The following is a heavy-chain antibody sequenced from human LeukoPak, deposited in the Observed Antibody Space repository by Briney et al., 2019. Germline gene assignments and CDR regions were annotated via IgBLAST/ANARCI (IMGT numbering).Heavy chain of an antibody. CDR1: GGSFSGYY. CDR3: ARGQFSSSYYYGMDV. CDR2: INHSGST. Sequence: SETLSLTCAVYGGSFSGYYWSWIRQPPGKGLEWIGEINHSGSTNYNPSLKSRVTISVDTSKNQFSLKLSSVTAADTAVCYCARGQFSSSYYYGMDVWGQGTTVTVSS. V-gene: IGHV4-34*01. J-gene: IGHJ6*02. D-gene: IGHD6-6*01.